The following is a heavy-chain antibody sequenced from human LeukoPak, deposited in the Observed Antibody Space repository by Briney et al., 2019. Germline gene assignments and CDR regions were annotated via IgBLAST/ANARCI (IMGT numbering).Heavy chain of an antibody. CDR1: GFIFSTYA. CDR2: ISGDGVST. V-gene: IGHV3-23*01. J-gene: IGHJ4*02. CDR3: AKANHATDYYDSSGYYDD. D-gene: IGHD3-22*01. Sequence: GGSLRLSCAASGFIFSTYAMTWVRQAPGKGLEWVSLISGDGVSTYYADSVKGRFTISRDNSKNTLYLQMNSLRAEDTAVYYCAKANHATDYYDSSGYYDDWGQGTLVTVSS.